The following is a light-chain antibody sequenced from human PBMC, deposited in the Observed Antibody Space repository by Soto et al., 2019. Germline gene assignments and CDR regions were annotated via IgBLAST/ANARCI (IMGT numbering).Light chain of an antibody. CDR2: EVS. CDR3: LSKTSSISYV. J-gene: IGLJ1*01. CDR1: TSDVGGYNY. V-gene: IGLV2-14*01. Sequence: QSALTQPASVSRSPGQSITISFTGTTSDVGGYNYVSWYQQHPGKVPKLLIHEVSNRPSGVSNRFSGSKSGNTASLTISGLQAEDEADYYCLSKTSSISYVFGTGTKVTVL.